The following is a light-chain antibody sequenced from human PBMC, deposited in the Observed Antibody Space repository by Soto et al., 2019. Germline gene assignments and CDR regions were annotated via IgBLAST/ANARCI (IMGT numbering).Light chain of an antibody. V-gene: IGKV1-5*01. Sequence: DIQMTQSPSTLSAAIGDRVTLTCRASQSLTGRLAWYQQKPGRPPKLLIYDVSSLESGVPSRFSGSESGTDFTLTISSLRPDDFATFYCQQYQVYPYTFGQGTRLEI. CDR1: QSLTGR. CDR3: QQYQVYPYT. CDR2: DVS. J-gene: IGKJ2*01.